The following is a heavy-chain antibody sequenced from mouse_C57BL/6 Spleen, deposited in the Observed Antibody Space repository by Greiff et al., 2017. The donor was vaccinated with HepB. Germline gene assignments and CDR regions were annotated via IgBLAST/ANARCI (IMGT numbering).Heavy chain of an antibody. Sequence: QVQLQQSGAELVKPGASVKISCKASGYAFSSYWMNWVKQRPGKGLEWIGQIYPGDGDTNYNGKFKGKATLTADKSSSTAYMQLSSLTSEDSAVYFCARDVTTEGFDYWGQGTTLTVSS. CDR1: GYAFSSYW. CDR3: ARDVTTEGFDY. CDR2: IYPGDGDT. J-gene: IGHJ2*01. V-gene: IGHV1-80*01. D-gene: IGHD2-1*01.